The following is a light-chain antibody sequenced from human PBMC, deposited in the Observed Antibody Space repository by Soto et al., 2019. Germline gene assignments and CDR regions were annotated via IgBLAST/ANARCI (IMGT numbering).Light chain of an antibody. CDR3: QQYYSLPLT. Sequence: DIVMSQSPDSLAASLGVRATITCKSSQSVLYDSNNKNYLAWYQQKPGQPPKLLIYWASMRESGVPDRFSGSGSGTDFTLTITSLQAEDVAVYYCQQYYSLPLTFGGGTKVEIK. CDR1: QSVLYDSNNKNY. V-gene: IGKV4-1*01. CDR2: WAS. J-gene: IGKJ4*01.